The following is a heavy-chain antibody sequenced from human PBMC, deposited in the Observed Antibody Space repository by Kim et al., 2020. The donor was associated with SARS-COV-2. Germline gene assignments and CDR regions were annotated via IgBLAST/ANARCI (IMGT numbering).Heavy chain of an antibody. J-gene: IGHJ5*02. D-gene: IGHD3-10*01. Sequence: GGSLRLSCAASGFTFSSYAMSWVRQAPGKGLEWVSAISGSGGSTYYADSVKGRFTISRDNYKNTLYLQMNSLRAEDTAVYYCAKDGAYGSGTNNWIDPWGQGTLLTGS. CDR2: ISGSGGST. V-gene: IGHV3-23*01. CDR3: AKDGAYGSGTNNWIDP. CDR1: GFTFSSYA.